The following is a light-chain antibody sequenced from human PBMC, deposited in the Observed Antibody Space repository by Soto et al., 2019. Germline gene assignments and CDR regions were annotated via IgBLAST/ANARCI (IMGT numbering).Light chain of an antibody. V-gene: IGKV3-20*01. CDR2: GAS. CDR3: QQYATSPIT. J-gene: IGKJ5*01. CDR1: QSVSSNY. Sequence: ESVLTQSPGTLSLSPGERVTLSCRASQSVSSNYLAWYQQEPGQAPRLLIYGASSRATGIPDRFSGSGSETDFTLTISRLEPEDFAVYYCQQYATSPITFGQGTRLEIK.